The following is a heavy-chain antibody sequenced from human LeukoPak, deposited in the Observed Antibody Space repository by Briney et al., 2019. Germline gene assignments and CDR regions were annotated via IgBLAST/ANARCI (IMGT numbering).Heavy chain of an antibody. J-gene: IGHJ4*02. CDR1: GGSISSSSYY. CDR3: ARRTVTTPYFDY. D-gene: IGHD4-17*01. CDR2: IYYSGST. V-gene: IGHV4-39*01. Sequence: SETLSLTCTVSGGSISSSSYYWGWIRQPPGKGLERIGSIYYSGSTYYNPSLKSRVTISVDTSKNQFSLKLSSVTAADTAVYYCARRTVTTPYFDYWGQGTLVTVSS.